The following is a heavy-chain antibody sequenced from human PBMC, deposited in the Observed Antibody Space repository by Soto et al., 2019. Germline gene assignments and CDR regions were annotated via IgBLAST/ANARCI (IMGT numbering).Heavy chain of an antibody. J-gene: IGHJ5*02. D-gene: IGHD4-17*01. CDR2: INHSGST. CDR3: ARTTVYINWFDP. Sequence: SETLSLTCAVYGGSFSGYYWSWIRQPPGKGLEWIGEINHSGSTNYNPSLKSRVTISVDTSKNQFSLKLSSVTAADTAVYYCARTTVYINWFDPWGQGTLVTVSS. CDR1: GGSFSGYY. V-gene: IGHV4-34*01.